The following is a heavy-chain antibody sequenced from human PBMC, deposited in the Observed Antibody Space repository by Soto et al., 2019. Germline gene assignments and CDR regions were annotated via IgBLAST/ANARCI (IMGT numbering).Heavy chain of an antibody. Sequence: EVQLVQSGGGLVQPGGSLRLSCGASGFDFNNYWMHWVRQDPGKGLVWVSRINGDGSDIKYADSVKGRFTISRDNAKNTGNRQMNSLRAEDPAVYYCARAQTTGDWFDAWGQGTLVTVSS. D-gene: IGHD4-17*01. J-gene: IGHJ5*02. V-gene: IGHV3-74*03. CDR1: GFDFNNYW. CDR3: ARAQTTGDWFDA. CDR2: INGDGSDI.